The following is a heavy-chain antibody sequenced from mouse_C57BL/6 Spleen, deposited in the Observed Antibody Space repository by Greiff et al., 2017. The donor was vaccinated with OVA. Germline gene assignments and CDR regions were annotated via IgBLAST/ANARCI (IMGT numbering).Heavy chain of an antibody. Sequence: EVQGVESGEGLVKPGGSLKLSCAASGFTFSSYAMSWVRQTPEKRLEWVAYISSGGDYIYYADTVKGRFTISRDNARNTLYLQMSSLKSEDTAMYYCTRSDGYDGYFDYWGQGTTLTVSS. CDR3: TRSDGYDGYFDY. J-gene: IGHJ2*01. D-gene: IGHD2-2*01. CDR1: GFTFSSYA. V-gene: IGHV5-9-1*02. CDR2: ISSGGDYI.